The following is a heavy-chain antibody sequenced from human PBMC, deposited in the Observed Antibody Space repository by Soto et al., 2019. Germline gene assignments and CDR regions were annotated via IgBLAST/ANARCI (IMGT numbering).Heavy chain of an antibody. J-gene: IGHJ3*02. CDR3: AREWAFDT. CDR1: GGSISSYY. V-gene: IGHV4-59*01. Sequence: QVQLQESGPGLVKPSETLSLTCTVSGGSISSYYWSWIRQPPGKGLEWIGYIYYSGSTNYNPSLKGRVAIAVDTSMNQFSLKLSSVTAADRAVDYCAREWAFDTWGQGTMVTVSS. CDR2: IYYSGST.